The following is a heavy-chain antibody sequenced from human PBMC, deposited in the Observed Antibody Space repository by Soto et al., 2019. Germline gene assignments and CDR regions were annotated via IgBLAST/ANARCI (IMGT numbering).Heavy chain of an antibody. J-gene: IGHJ4*02. V-gene: IGHV1-3*01. CDR3: ARDLGGWPDY. Sequence: ASVKVSCKASGYTFTSYAIHWVRQAPGQRLEWMGWINACNGNTKYSQKFQDRVTITRDTSASTAYMELSSLRFEDTAVYYCARDLGGWPDYWGQGTLVTVSS. D-gene: IGHD6-19*01. CDR2: INACNGNT. CDR1: GYTFTSYA.